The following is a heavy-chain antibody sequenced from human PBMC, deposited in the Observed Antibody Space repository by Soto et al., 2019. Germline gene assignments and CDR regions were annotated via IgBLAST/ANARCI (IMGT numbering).Heavy chain of an antibody. Sequence: QVQLVESGGGVVQPGRSLRLSCTASGFTLSDYGMHWVRPAPGKGLEWVAVIWHDGGEKYYADSVTGRFTISRDNSKNTVHLQIDSLGTEDTALYYCARDPGRDSPIDYWGQGTLVTVSS. CDR2: IWHDGGEK. V-gene: IGHV3-33*01. CDR3: ARDPGRDSPIDY. D-gene: IGHD3-22*01. J-gene: IGHJ4*02. CDR1: GFTLSDYG.